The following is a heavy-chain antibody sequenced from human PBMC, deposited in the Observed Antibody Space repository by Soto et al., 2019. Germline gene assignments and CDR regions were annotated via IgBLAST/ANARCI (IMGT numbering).Heavy chain of an antibody. CDR1: GFTLSSYW. CDR2: TRQDGGQS. CDR3: VRDGSTGWHFDS. Sequence: EVQLVVSGGGLVQPGGSLRLSCEASGFTLSSYWKSWIRQAPGKGLEWVANTRQDGGQSYLVDSVQGRFTISRDNAKNSVYLQMNSLRAEDTAVYSCVRDGSTGWHFDSWGQGTLVTVSS. V-gene: IGHV3-7*01. J-gene: IGHJ4*02. D-gene: IGHD6-19*01.